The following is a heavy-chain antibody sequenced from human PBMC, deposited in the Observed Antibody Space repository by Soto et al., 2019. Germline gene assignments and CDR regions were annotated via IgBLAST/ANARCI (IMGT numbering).Heavy chain of an antibody. D-gene: IGHD6-19*01. CDR1: GGSVSSGRYY. Sequence: TSETLSLTCTVSGGSVSSGRYYWSWIRQPPGKGLEWIGYIYYSGSTNYNPSLKSRVTISVDTSKNQFSLKLSSVTAADTAVYYCAIAVAGINWFDPWGQGTLVTVSS. V-gene: IGHV4-61*01. J-gene: IGHJ5*02. CDR2: IYYSGST. CDR3: AIAVAGINWFDP.